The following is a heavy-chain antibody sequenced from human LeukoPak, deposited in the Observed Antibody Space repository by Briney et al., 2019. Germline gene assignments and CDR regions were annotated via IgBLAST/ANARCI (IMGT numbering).Heavy chain of an antibody. D-gene: IGHD6-19*01. J-gene: IGHJ4*02. CDR1: GFSLSTSGVG. CDR2: IYWDDDK. V-gene: IGHV2-5*02. Sequence: ESGPTLVKPTQTLTLTCTFSGFSLSTSGVGVGWIRQPPGKALEWLALIYWDDDKRYSPSLKSRLTITKDTSKNQVVLTMTNMDPVDTATYHCAPSYSSGTHFDYWGQGTLVTVSS. CDR3: APSYSSGTHFDY.